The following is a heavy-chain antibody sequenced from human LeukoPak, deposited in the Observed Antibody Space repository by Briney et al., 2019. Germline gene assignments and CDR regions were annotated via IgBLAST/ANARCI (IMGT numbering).Heavy chain of an antibody. Sequence: PGRSLRLSCAASGFTISSYWMSWVRQAPGKGLEWVANIEPDSSEKYYVDSVKGRFTISRDNAKKSLYLQMNSLAAEDTAVYYCSSENVAVPGGVHWGQGALVTVSS. CDR2: IEPDSSEK. CDR3: SSENVAVPGGVH. CDR1: GFTISSYW. V-gene: IGHV3-7*04. D-gene: IGHD6-19*01. J-gene: IGHJ4*02.